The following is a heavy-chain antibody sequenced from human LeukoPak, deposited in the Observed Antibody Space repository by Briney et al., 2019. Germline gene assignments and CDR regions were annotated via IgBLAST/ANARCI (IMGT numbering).Heavy chain of an antibody. J-gene: IGHJ4*02. V-gene: IGHV3-74*01. Sequence: GGSLRLSCAASGFTFRSYEMNWVRQRPGKGLVWVSRINDDRSSAGYADFAEGRFTISRDNDKNTLYLQISGLRAEDTALYYCTRGGFYYDSSGYFPHFFDSWGQGTLVTVSS. CDR3: TRGGFYYDSSGYFPHFFDS. CDR1: GFTFRSYE. CDR2: INDDRSSA. D-gene: IGHD3-22*01.